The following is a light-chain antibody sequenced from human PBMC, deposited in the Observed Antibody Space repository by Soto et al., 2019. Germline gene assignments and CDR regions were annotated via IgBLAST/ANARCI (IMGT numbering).Light chain of an antibody. J-gene: IGLJ2*01. CDR2: DVN. Sequence: QSALTQPASVSGSPGQSVTISCAGTSSDIGGYNFVSWYQQHPGKAPKLMIYDVNQRPSGVSHRFSGSKSSNTASLTIAGLQAEDEADYYCSSYAIGKIVLFGGGTQLTVL. CDR3: SSYAIGKIVL. CDR1: SSDIGGYNF. V-gene: IGLV2-14*03.